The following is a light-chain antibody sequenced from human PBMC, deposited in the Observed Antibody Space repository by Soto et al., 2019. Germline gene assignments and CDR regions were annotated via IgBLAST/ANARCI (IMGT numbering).Light chain of an antibody. CDR3: QQYNNWPWP. V-gene: IGKV3-20*01. CDR1: QSVSSSY. Sequence: EVGLKQSPGTLSLSPGERATLSCRASQSVSSSYLAWYQQKPGQAPRLLIYGASSRATGIPDRFSGSGSGTDFTLTISSLQSEDFAVYYCQQYNNWPWPFGQGTKVDIK. CDR2: GAS. J-gene: IGKJ1*01.